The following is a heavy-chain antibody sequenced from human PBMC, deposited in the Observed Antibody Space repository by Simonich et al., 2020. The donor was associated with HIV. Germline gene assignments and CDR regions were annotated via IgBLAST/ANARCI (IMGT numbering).Heavy chain of an antibody. Sequence: EVQLVESGGGLVKPGGSLRLSCAASGFTFSNAWMCWVRQAPGKGLEGVGRIKSKTDGGTTNYAAPVKGRLTISRVNSKNTLYLKMNSLKTEDTAVYYCTTDYSYTSVLLWFGEFWGQGTLVTVSS. CDR3: TTDYSYTSVLLWFGEF. D-gene: IGHD3-10*01. CDR2: IKSKTDGGTT. J-gene: IGHJ4*02. V-gene: IGHV3-15*01. CDR1: GFTFSNAW.